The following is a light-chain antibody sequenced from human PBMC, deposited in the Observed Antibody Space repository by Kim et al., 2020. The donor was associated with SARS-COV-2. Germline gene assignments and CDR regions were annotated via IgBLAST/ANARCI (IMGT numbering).Light chain of an antibody. CDR2: AAS. CDR3: QQTKAFPIT. J-gene: IGKJ5*01. Sequence: DIQMTQSPSSVSASVGDRVTITCRASQGLGSWLAWYQQKPGKPPNLLIYAASRLQDGVPSRFSASESGTDFTLTITSVQPEDFATYFCQQTKAFPITFGQGTRLEIK. CDR1: QGLGSW. V-gene: IGKV1-12*01.